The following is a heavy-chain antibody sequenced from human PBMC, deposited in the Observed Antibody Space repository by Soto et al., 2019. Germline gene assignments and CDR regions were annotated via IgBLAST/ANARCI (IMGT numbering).Heavy chain of an antibody. CDR3: ARPNPITYYYDSSGYYYLNY. V-gene: IGHV1-46*01. CDR1: GYTFTSYY. D-gene: IGHD3-22*01. CDR2: INASNGNT. J-gene: IGHJ4*02. Sequence: ASVKVSCKASGYTFTSYYMHWVRQAPGQGLEWMGIINASNGNTSYSQKFQGRVTITRDTSTSTAYMELSSLRSEDTAVYYCARPNPITYYYDSSGYYYLNYWGQGTLVTVSS.